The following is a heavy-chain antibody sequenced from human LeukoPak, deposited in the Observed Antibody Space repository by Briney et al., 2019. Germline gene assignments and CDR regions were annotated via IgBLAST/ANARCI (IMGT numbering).Heavy chain of an antibody. CDR2: FHDSGSA. CDR1: GDSISSYF. J-gene: IGHJ5*02. D-gene: IGHD2-15*01. Sequence: SETLSLTCTVSGDSISSYFWSWIRQPPGNGLEWIGYFHDSGSANYNPSLKSRITMSVDTSKNQFSLKLRSVTAADTAVYYCARDSHSVDTATPRGFDPWGQGTLVTVSS. V-gene: IGHV4-59*01. CDR3: ARDSHSVDTATPRGFDP.